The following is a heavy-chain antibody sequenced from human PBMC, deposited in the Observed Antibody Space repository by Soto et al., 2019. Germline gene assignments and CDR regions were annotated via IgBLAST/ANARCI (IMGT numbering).Heavy chain of an antibody. CDR1: GFTFSSYG. D-gene: IGHD3-3*01. CDR2: LSGISDYI. J-gene: IGHJ4*02. V-gene: IGHV3-23*01. Sequence: EVQLLESGGGLVQPGGSLRLSCAASGFTFSSYGMSWVRQVPGKGLEWISTLSGISDYIHYADSVRGRFTISRDNSKNTLYLQMDSLRAEDTATYYCAKNLWSGSGYFDYWGPGILVTFSS. CDR3: AKNLWSGSGYFDY.